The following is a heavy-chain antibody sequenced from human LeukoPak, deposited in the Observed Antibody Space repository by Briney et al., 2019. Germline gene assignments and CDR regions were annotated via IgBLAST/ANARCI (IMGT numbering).Heavy chain of an antibody. V-gene: IGHV4-34*01. D-gene: IGHD1-26*01. CDR2: INRSGST. CDR1: GGSFSGYY. CDR3: ARDIRAGATLDS. J-gene: IGHJ5*01. Sequence: PSETLCLTCAAYGGSFSGYYWSWIRKPPGKGLEWIGEINRSGSTNYNPSLKSRVTISVDTSKNQFSLKLSSVTAADTAVYYCARDIRAGATLDSWGQGTLVTVSS.